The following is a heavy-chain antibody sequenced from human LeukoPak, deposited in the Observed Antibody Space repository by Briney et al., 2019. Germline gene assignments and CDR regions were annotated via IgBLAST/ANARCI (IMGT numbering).Heavy chain of an antibody. CDR3: ARGPGSSWYFRLFRRERVNY. Sequence: PSETLSLTCTVSGDSINSNDYYWGWIRQPPGKGLEWIGEINHSGSTNYNPSLKSRVTISVDTSKNQFSLKLSSVTAADTAVYYCARGPGSSWYFRLFRRERVNYWGQGTLVTVSS. CDR1: GDSINSNDYY. CDR2: INHSGST. V-gene: IGHV4-39*07. J-gene: IGHJ4*02. D-gene: IGHD6-13*01.